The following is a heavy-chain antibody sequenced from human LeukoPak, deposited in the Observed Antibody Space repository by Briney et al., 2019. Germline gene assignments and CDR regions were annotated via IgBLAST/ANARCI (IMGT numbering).Heavy chain of an antibody. CDR2: INPNSGGT. D-gene: IGHD1-7*01. J-gene: IGHJ6*02. Sequence: ASVKVSCTASGYTFTGYYMHWVRQAPGQGLEWMGRINPNSGGTNYAQKFQGRVTMTRDTSISTAYMELSRLRSDDTAVYYCARDNWNYSSDYYGMDVWGQGTTVTVSS. V-gene: IGHV1-2*06. CDR1: GYTFTGYY. CDR3: ARDNWNYSSDYYGMDV.